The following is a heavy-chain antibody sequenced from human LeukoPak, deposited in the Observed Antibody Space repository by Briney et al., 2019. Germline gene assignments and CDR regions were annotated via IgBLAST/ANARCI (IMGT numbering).Heavy chain of an antibody. D-gene: IGHD1-26*01. V-gene: IGHV1-18*01. J-gene: IGHJ4*02. CDR1: GYTFTSYG. CDR2: ISAYNGNT. Sequence: ASVKVSCKASGYTFTSYGISWVRQAPGQGLEWMGWISAYNGNTNYAQKFQGRVTMTRDTSISTAYMELSRLRSDDTAVYYCARAPPYSGSHLRDWGQGTLVTVSS. CDR3: ARAPPYSGSHLRD.